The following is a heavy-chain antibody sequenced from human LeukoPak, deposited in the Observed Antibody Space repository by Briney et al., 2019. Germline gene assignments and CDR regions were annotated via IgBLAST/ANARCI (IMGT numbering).Heavy chain of an antibody. V-gene: IGHV4-31*03. CDR2: IYYSGST. J-gene: IGHJ4*02. CDR1: GGSISSGGYY. Sequence: SETLSLTCTVSGGSISSGGYYWSWILQHPGKGLEWIGYIYYSGSTYYNPSLKSRVTISVDTSKNQFSLKLSSVTAADTAVYYCAKGIAVAGPLRSYYFDYWGQGTLVTVSS. D-gene: IGHD6-19*01. CDR3: AKGIAVAGPLRSYYFDY.